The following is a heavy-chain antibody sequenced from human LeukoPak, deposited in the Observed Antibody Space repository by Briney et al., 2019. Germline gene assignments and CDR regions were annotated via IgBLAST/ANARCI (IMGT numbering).Heavy chain of an antibody. J-gene: IGHJ5*02. Sequence: PGGFLRLSCAASGFIFSSYAMSWVRQAPGKGLGWVSTISGGGGNTYYADSVKGRFTISRDISKSTLYLQMTSLRADDTAVYYCAKDGDIWLGDLNWFDPWGQGTLVTVSS. CDR1: GFIFSSYA. D-gene: IGHD3-10*01. CDR2: ISGGGGNT. CDR3: AKDGDIWLGDLNWFDP. V-gene: IGHV3-23*01.